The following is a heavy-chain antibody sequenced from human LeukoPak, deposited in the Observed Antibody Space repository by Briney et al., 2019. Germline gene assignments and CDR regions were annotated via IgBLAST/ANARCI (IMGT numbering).Heavy chain of an antibody. V-gene: IGHV3-23*01. Sequence: GGSLRLSCVASGFTFNNYAMNWVRQAPGKGLEWVSAISGDNTDTFYADSVKGRFTISRDNSRNTLYLQMNNLRAEDTAVYYCALYYYDGSGYAYFDHWGQGTLVTVSS. D-gene: IGHD3-22*01. CDR2: ISGDNTDT. J-gene: IGHJ4*02. CDR3: ALYYYDGSGYAYFDH. CDR1: GFTFNNYA.